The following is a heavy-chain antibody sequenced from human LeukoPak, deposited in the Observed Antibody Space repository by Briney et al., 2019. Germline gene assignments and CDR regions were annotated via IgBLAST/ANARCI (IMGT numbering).Heavy chain of an antibody. CDR2: IYYSGST. J-gene: IGHJ4*02. Sequence: SETLSLTCTVSGGSISSSSYYWGWIRQPPGKGLEWIGSIYYSGSTYYNPSLKSRVTISVDTSKNQFSLKLSSVTAADTAVYYCATARRIAVAGAFDYWGQGTLVTVSS. CDR1: GGSISSSSYY. V-gene: IGHV4-39*01. D-gene: IGHD6-19*01. CDR3: ATARRIAVAGAFDY.